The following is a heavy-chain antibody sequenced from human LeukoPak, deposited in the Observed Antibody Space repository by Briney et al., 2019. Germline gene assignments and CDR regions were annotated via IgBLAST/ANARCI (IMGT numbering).Heavy chain of an antibody. CDR1: GFTFSSYS. CDR3: ERDMGYSGSWPGYFDY. D-gene: IGHD1-26*01. J-gene: IGHJ4*02. Sequence: GGSLRLSCVASGFTFSSYSMSWVRQAPGKGLEWVSYIDTSSSTIYYADSVKGRFTISRDNAKNSLYLQMKSLRAEDTTVYYCERDMGYSGSWPGYFDYWGQGVLVTVSS. CDR2: IDTSSSTI. V-gene: IGHV3-48*04.